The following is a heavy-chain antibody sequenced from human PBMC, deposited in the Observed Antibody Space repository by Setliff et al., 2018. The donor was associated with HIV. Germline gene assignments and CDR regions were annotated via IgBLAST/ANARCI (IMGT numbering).Heavy chain of an antibody. D-gene: IGHD6-19*01. CDR3: ARLGSGWHWVTRIGY. J-gene: IGHJ4*02. Sequence: PSETLSLTCAVFGGSLSGHHWNWIRQPPGKGLEWIGEINHSGNTEYNSSLKSRVSISVDTSKNHLSLKLTSLTAADTGIYYCARLGSGWHWVTRIGYWGRGTLVTVSS. CDR2: INHSGNT. CDR1: GGSLSGHH. V-gene: IGHV4-34*01.